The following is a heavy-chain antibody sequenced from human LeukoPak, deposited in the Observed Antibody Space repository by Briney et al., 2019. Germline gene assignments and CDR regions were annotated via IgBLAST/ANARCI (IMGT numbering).Heavy chain of an antibody. D-gene: IGHD3-16*01. V-gene: IGHV3-30*13. Sequence: GGSLRLSCAASGFTVGGTYMTWVRQAPGKGLEWVAVISYDGDNEYYADSVKGQFTISRDNSKDRLYLQMNSLRPEDTAMYYCARVRGGRSWYYYGMDVWGRGTTVTVSS. CDR1: GFTVGGTY. CDR2: ISYDGDNE. CDR3: ARVRGGRSWYYYGMDV. J-gene: IGHJ6*02.